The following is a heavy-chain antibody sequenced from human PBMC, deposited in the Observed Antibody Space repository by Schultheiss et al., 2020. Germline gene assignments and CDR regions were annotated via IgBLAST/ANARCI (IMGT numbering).Heavy chain of an antibody. CDR3: AKDIEKAAAGSWFYGMDV. V-gene: IGHV3-30*18. CDR2: ISYDGSNK. Sequence: GESLKISCAASGFAFSSYGMHWVRQAPGKGLEWVAVISYDGSNKYYADSVMGRFTISRDNSKNTLYLQMNSLRAEDTAVYYCAKDIEKAAAGSWFYGMDVWGQGTTVTVSS. D-gene: IGHD6-13*01. J-gene: IGHJ6*02. CDR1: GFAFSSYG.